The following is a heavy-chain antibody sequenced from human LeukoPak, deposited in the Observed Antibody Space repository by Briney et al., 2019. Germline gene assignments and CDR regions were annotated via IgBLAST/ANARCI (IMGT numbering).Heavy chain of an antibody. D-gene: IGHD3-3*01. CDR1: GFTFGDYA. CDR2: IRSKAYGGTT. Sequence: GGSLRLSCTASGFTFGDYAMSWVRQAPGKGLEWVGFIRSKAYGGTTEYAASVKGRFTISRDDSKSIAYLQMNSLKTEDTAVYYCTRKGNDFWSGYSGWFDPWGQGTLATVSS. J-gene: IGHJ5*02. CDR3: TRKGNDFWSGYSGWFDP. V-gene: IGHV3-49*04.